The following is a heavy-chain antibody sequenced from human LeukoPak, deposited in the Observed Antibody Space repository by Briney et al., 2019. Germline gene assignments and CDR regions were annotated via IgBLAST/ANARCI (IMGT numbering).Heavy chain of an antibody. V-gene: IGHV4-4*09. D-gene: IGHD3-22*01. CDR2: IYTSGST. Sequence: SETLSLTCTVSGGSISSYYWSWVRQPPGKGLEWVGYIYTSGSTNYNPSLKSRVTISVDTSKNQFSLKLSSVTAADTAVYYCARSFYDSSGYYYYYYYYMDVWGKGATVTVSS. J-gene: IGHJ6*03. CDR1: GGSISSYY. CDR3: ARSFYDSSGYYYYYYYYMDV.